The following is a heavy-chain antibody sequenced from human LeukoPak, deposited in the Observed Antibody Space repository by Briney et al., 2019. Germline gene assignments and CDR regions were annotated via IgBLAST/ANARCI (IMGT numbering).Heavy chain of an antibody. CDR2: IYYSGST. CDR3: ARSPLGNYYYYYMHV. J-gene: IGHJ6*03. D-gene: IGHD3-16*01. Sequence: SETLSLTCTVSSGSISSSSYYWSWIRQPPGKGLEWIGYIYYSGSTNYNPSLKSRVTISVDTSKNQFSLKLSSVTAADTAVYYCARSPLGNYYYYYMHVWGKGTTVTVSS. CDR1: SGSISSSSYY. V-gene: IGHV4-61*01.